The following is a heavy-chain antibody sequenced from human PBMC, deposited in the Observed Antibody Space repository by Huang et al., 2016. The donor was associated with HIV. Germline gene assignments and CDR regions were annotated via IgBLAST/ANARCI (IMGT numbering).Heavy chain of an antibody. D-gene: IGHD6-6*01. CDR1: GYTFTDSN. J-gene: IGHJ4*02. V-gene: IGHV1-2*02. CDR2: INPKRGGT. Sequence: QVQLVQSGAEVKNPGASVRVSCKASGYTFTDSNLHWVRQAPGQGLGGRGWINPKRGGTIYAQRVQGRVTMTRDTTISTVHMDRRRIQSDDTAVYFCARDWSFGSSTSPADWGQGTLVTVSS. CDR3: ARDWSFGSSTSPAD.